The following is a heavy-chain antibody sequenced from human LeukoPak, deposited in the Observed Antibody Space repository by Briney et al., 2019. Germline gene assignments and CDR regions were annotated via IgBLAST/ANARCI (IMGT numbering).Heavy chain of an antibody. CDR2: ISSSGSTI. D-gene: IGHD6-13*01. CDR3: ARDPAGQQIGAFDI. CDR1: GFTFSDYG. J-gene: IGHJ3*02. V-gene: IGHV3-48*04. Sequence: GGSLRLSCAASGFTFSDYGMHWVRQAPGKGLEWVSYISSSGSTIYYADSVKGRFTISRDNAKNTLYLQMNSLRAEDTAVYYCARDPAGQQIGAFDIWGQGTMVTVSS.